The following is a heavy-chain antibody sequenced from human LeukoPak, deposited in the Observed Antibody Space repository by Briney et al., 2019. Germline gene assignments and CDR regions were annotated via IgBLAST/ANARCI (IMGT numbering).Heavy chain of an antibody. D-gene: IGHD3/OR15-3a*01. Sequence: PSETLSLTCAVYGGSFSGYYWSCIRQPPGKGLEWIGEINHRGSTNYNPSLKSRITISVDTSKNQFSLKLTSVTAADTAVYYCARHAFWTGYYRFDYWGQGTLVTVSS. V-gene: IGHV4-34*01. CDR2: INHRGST. J-gene: IGHJ4*02. CDR1: GGSFSGYY. CDR3: ARHAFWTGYYRFDY.